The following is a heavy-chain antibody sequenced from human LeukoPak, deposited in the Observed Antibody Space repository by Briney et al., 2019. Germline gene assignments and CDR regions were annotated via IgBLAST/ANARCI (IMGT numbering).Heavy chain of an antibody. Sequence: KAGGSLRLSCAASGFTFSSYEMNWVRQAPGKGLEWVSYISSSSTYIYYADSVKGRFTISRDNAKNSLYLQMNSLRAEDTTVYYCAREDRSGAIDYWGQGTLVTVSS. J-gene: IGHJ4*02. V-gene: IGHV3-21*05. CDR2: ISSSSTYI. CDR1: GFTFSSYE. CDR3: AREDRSGAIDY. D-gene: IGHD1-26*01.